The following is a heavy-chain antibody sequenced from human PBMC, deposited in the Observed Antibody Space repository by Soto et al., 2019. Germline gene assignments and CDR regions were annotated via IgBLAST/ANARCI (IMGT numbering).Heavy chain of an antibody. CDR2: ITGSGAGT. CDR1: GFAFSSYA. D-gene: IGHD4-17*01. J-gene: IGHJ4*02. V-gene: IGHV3-23*01. Sequence: PGGSLRLSCAASGFAFSSYAMTWVRLVPGKGLEYVASITGSGAGTFYADSVKGRFTISRDNSKNTLYLQLSSLRAEDTAIYFCAKDPNGDYVGAFDSWGQGSRVTVSS. CDR3: AKDPNGDYVGAFDS.